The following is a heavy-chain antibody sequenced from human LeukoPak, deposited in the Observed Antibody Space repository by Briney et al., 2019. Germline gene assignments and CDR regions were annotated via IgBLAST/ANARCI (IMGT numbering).Heavy chain of an antibody. J-gene: IGHJ4*02. CDR1: GYTFTGYY. Sequence: GASVKVSCKASGYTFTGYYMHWVRQAPGQGLEWMGWINPNSGGTNYAQKFQGRVTMTRDTSISTAYMELSRLKSDDTAVYYCARVITMVRGVLDYWGQGTLVTVSS. D-gene: IGHD3-10*01. CDR2: INPNSGGT. CDR3: ARVITMVRGVLDY. V-gene: IGHV1-2*02.